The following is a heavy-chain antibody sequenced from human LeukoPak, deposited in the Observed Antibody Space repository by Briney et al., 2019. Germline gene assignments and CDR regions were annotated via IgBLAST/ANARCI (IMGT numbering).Heavy chain of an antibody. Sequence: ASVKVSCKASGYTFTGYYIHWVRQAPGQGLEWMGWINPNSGGTNYAQKFQGRVTMTRDTSISTAYMELSRLRSDDTAVYYCASELGVVPAAFDYWGQGTLVTVSS. CDR3: ASELGVVPAAFDY. CDR1: GYTFTGYY. J-gene: IGHJ4*02. V-gene: IGHV1-2*02. CDR2: INPNSGGT. D-gene: IGHD2-2*01.